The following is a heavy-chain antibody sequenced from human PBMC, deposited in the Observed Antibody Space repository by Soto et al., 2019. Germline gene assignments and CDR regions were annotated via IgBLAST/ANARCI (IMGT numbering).Heavy chain of an antibody. CDR1: GGTFSSYT. CDR3: ARAKTKQQLEEYFQH. V-gene: IGHV1-69*02. Sequence: GASVKVSCKASGGTFSSYTISWVRQAPGQGLEWMGRIIPILGIANYAQKFQGRVTITADKSTSTAYMELSSLRSEDTAVYYCARAKTKQQLEEYFQHWGQGTLVTVSS. CDR2: IIPILGIA. J-gene: IGHJ1*01. D-gene: IGHD6-13*01.